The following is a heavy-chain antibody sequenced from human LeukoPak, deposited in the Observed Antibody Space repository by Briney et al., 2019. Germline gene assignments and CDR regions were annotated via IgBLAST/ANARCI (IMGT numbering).Heavy chain of an antibody. Sequence: ASVKDSCKASGYTFSDFYIHWVRQAPGQGLEWMGWINPKSGGTKYAQKFQGRVTMTRDTSISIVYMDLTTLRSDDTAVYYCARLAVMGNFRIDVWGKGTTVTVSS. CDR1: GYTFSDFY. CDR2: INPKSGGT. D-gene: IGHD2-8*01. CDR3: ARLAVMGNFRIDV. V-gene: IGHV1-2*02. J-gene: IGHJ6*03.